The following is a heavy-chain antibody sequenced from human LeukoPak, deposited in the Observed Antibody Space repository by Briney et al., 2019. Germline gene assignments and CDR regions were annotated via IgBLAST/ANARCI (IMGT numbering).Heavy chain of an antibody. J-gene: IGHJ4*02. V-gene: IGHV3-23*01. D-gene: IGHD6-19*01. CDR2: ISGSGGST. Sequence: GGSLRLSCAASGFTFSSYAMSWVRQAPGKGLEWVSAISGSGGSTYYADSVKGRFTISRDNSKNMLYLQMNSLRAEDTAVYYCAKPQYSSGWYDSFDYWGQGTLVTVSS. CDR3: AKPQYSSGWYDSFDY. CDR1: GFTFSSYA.